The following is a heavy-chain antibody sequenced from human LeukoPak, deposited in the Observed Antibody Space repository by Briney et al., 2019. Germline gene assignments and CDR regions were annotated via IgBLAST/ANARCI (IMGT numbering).Heavy chain of an antibody. CDR1: GSSISSTSYY. CDR2: IYYSGNT. V-gene: IGHV4-39*01. D-gene: IGHD6-19*01. CDR3: ARPRYASAYDAFDF. J-gene: IGHJ3*01. Sequence: SETLSLTCTVSGSSISSTSYYWGWIRPPPGKRLESIGNIYYSGNTYYSPSLKTRVTISAYTSTNQFSLKLGSVTAADTAVYYCARPRYASAYDAFDFWGQGTMVTVSS.